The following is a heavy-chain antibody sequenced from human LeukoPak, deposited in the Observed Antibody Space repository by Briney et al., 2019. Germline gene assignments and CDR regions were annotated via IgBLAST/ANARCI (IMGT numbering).Heavy chain of an antibody. CDR2: ISYDGSNK. V-gene: IGHV3-30*18. Sequence: GGSLRLSCAASGFAFSTFGMHWVRQAPGKGLEWVAVISYDGSNKYYADSVKGRFTISRYNSKNTLFLQMNSLRAEDTAVYYCAKDSSGYPGVDYWGQGTLVTVSS. J-gene: IGHJ4*02. CDR3: AKDSSGYPGVDY. D-gene: IGHD3-22*01. CDR1: GFAFSTFG.